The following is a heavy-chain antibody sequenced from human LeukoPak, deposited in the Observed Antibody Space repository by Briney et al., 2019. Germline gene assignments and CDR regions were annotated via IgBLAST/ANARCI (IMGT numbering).Heavy chain of an antibody. CDR1: GFTVSNNF. V-gene: IGHV3-53*01. CDR3: AKAPSTVPYDAFDI. J-gene: IGHJ3*02. CDR2: IYSSGST. Sequence: GGSLRLSCAASGFTVSNNFMGWVRQAPGKGLDWVSIIYSSGSTYYADSVKGRFTISRDNSKNTVFLQMSSLRAEDTAVYYCAKAPSTVPYDAFDIWGQGTMVTVSS. D-gene: IGHD4-11*01.